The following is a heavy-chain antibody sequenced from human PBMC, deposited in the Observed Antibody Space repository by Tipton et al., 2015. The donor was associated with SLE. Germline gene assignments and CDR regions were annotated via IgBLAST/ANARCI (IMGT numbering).Heavy chain of an antibody. CDR2: IGQDGSEQ. Sequence: GSLRLSCTGSGFAFSDYWMTWVRQTPGKGLEWVANIGQDGSEQYYADSVKGRFTISKDSAKNSLYLQMTSLRPEDTALYYCARGGKSDVIRFLGYVDFFDHWGQGALVTVSS. CDR3: ARGGKSDVIRFLGYVDFFDH. J-gene: IGHJ4*02. D-gene: IGHD3-3*01. V-gene: IGHV3-7*03. CDR1: GFAFSDYW.